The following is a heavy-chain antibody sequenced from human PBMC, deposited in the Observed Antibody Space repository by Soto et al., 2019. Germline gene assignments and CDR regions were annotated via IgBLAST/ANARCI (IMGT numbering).Heavy chain of an antibody. V-gene: IGHV3-30*18. CDR2: ISNDGNTK. D-gene: IGHD5-18*01. Sequence: QVQLVESGGGVVQPGRSLRLSCAASGFRFSLHGMHWVRQAPGKGLEWMVVISNDGNTKYYADSVKGRFTISRDNSKNPLYLQMNSLRSEDTAVYYCAKDREDTAMVLGSWGQGTLVTVSS. CDR1: GFRFSLHG. J-gene: IGHJ4*02. CDR3: AKDREDTAMVLGS.